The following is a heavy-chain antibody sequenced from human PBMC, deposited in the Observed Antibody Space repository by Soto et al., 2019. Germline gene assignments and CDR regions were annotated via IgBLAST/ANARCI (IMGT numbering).Heavy chain of an antibody. CDR3: ARGRGTYGMDV. CDR1: GGSLSGYY. J-gene: IGHJ6*02. V-gene: IGHV4-34*01. D-gene: IGHD3-16*01. Sequence: QVQLQQWGAGLLKPSETLSLTCAVSGGSLSGYYWTWIRQTPGKGLEWIGEVGISGSTNYKQSLKSRITMSVSMSNNQFALKLNSVTAADTAVYYCARGRGTYGMDVWGQGTTVTVSS. CDR2: VGISGST.